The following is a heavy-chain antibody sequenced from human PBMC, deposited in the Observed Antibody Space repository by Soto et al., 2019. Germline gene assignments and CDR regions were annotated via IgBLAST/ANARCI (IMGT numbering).Heavy chain of an antibody. D-gene: IGHD3-9*01. Sequence: PGGSLRLSCAAYGFTFSSYAMSWVRQAPVKCLEWVSAISGSGGSTYYADSVKGRFTISRDNSKNTLYLQMNSLRAEDTAVYYCAKDPYPSEDILTGYPAGRYFQHWGQGTLVTVSS. V-gene: IGHV3-23*01. J-gene: IGHJ1*01. CDR3: AKDPYPSEDILTGYPAGRYFQH. CDR1: GFTFSSYA. CDR2: ISGSGGST.